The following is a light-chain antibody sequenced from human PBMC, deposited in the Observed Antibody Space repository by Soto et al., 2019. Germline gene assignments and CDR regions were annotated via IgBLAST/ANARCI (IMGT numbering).Light chain of an antibody. CDR1: QSVSSY. Sequence: EIVLTQSPATLSLSPGERATLSCSASQSVSSYLAWYQQTPGQAHRLLIYDASYRATGIPARFSGSGSGTVFTLTISSLEDADLSDYSCQHRSNWPHWTFGQGTEVVIK. J-gene: IGKJ1*01. CDR3: QHRSNWPHWT. CDR2: DAS. V-gene: IGKV3-11*01.